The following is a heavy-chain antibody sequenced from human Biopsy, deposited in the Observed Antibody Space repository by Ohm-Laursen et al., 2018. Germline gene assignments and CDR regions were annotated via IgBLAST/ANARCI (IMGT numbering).Heavy chain of an antibody. Sequence: SLRLSCTASGFTFNNYGMQWVRQAPGKGLEWVAFIFYDGSNTYYADSVKGRFTISRDNSKNALYLQMNSLRPADTAKYYCVRGRAYWGRGTLVTVSS. J-gene: IGHJ4*02. V-gene: IGHV3-33*01. CDR2: IFYDGSNT. CDR3: VRGRAY. CDR1: GFTFNNYG.